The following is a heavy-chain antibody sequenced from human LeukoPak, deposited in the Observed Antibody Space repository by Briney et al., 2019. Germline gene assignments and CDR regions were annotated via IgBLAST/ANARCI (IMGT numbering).Heavy chain of an antibody. D-gene: IGHD2-15*01. J-gene: IGHJ3*02. CDR2: IIPIFGTA. CDR3: ARDQPVHPGYCSGGSCYSRREEAFDI. V-gene: IGHV1-69*06. CDR1: GGTFSSYA. Sequence: ASVKVSCKASGGTFSSYATSWVRQAPGQGLEWMGGIIPIFGTANYAQKFQGRVTITADKSTGTAYMELSSLRSEDTAVYYCARDQPVHPGYCSGGSCYSRREEAFDIWGQGTMVTVSS.